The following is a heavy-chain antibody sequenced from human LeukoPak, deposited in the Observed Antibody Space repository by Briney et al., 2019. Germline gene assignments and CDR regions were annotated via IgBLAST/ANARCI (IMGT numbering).Heavy chain of an antibody. CDR2: ISGGGGST. CDR1: GFTFSSHS. Sequence: GGSLRLSCAASGFTFSSHSMTWVRQAPGRGLEWVSSISGGGGSTYYADSVKGRFTISRDNSKNTLYLQMYSLRAEDTAVYYCAKVEGASKASVYWGQGALVTVSS. V-gene: IGHV3-23*01. J-gene: IGHJ4*02. CDR3: AKVEGASKASVY. D-gene: IGHD1-1*01.